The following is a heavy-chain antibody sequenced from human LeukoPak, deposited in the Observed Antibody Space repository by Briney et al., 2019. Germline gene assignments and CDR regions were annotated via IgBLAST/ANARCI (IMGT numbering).Heavy chain of an antibody. CDR3: ARKYSSWGYFDY. CDR1: GYTFTGYY. D-gene: IGHD6-6*01. V-gene: IGHV1-2*02. J-gene: IGHJ4*02. Sequence: ASVKVSCKASGYTFTGYYMHWVRQAPGQGLEWMGWINPNSGGTNYAQKFQGRVTMTRDTSISTAYMELSRLRSDDTAVYYCARKYSSWGYFDYWGQGTPVIVSS. CDR2: INPNSGGT.